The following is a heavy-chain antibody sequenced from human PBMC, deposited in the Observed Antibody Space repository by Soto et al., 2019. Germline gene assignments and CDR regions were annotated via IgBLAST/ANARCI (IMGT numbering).Heavy chain of an antibody. CDR1: GYPFTSYG. CDR2: ISAYNGNT. D-gene: IGHD5-12*01. Sequence: QVQLVQSGAEVKKPGASVTVSCKASGYPFTSYGISWVRQAPGQGLEWMGWISAYNGNTNYAQRLQGRVTMTTDTSTSTLYMELRSLRSDDTAVYYCARDVRGHYYYYGMDVWGQGTTVTVSS. V-gene: IGHV1-18*01. J-gene: IGHJ6*02. CDR3: ARDVRGHYYYYGMDV.